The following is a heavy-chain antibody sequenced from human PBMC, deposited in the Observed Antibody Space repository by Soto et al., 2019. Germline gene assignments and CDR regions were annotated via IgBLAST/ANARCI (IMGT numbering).Heavy chain of an antibody. CDR1: GGTFSSYA. D-gene: IGHD2-15*01. J-gene: IGHJ4*02. V-gene: IGHV1-69*13. CDR3: AREMAALNYFDY. CDR2: IIPIFGTA. Sequence: SVKVSCKASGGTFSSYAISWVRQAPGQGLEWMGGIIPIFGTANYAQKFQGRVTITADESTSTAYMELSSLRSEDTAVYYCAREMAALNYFDYWGQGTLVTVSS.